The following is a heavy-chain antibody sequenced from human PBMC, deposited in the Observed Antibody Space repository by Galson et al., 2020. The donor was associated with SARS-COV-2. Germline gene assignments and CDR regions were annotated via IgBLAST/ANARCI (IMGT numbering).Heavy chain of an antibody. CDR3: AREHTNAPTASSANPWDI. CDR2: IYHTGNT. Sequence: SETLSLTCTVSGYSISGGYYWGWIRQSPGKGLEWIGSIYHTGNTYYNPSLKSRVTISVDTSKNQISLRLSSVTAADTAGYYCAREHTNAPTASSANPWDIWGRGTMVTASA. D-gene: IGHD2-2*01. J-gene: IGHJ3*02. V-gene: IGHV4-38-2*02. CDR1: GYSISGGYY.